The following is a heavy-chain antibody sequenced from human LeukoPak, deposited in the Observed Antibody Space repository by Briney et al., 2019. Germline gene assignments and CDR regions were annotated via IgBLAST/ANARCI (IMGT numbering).Heavy chain of an antibody. V-gene: IGHV4-59*12. J-gene: IGHJ4*02. D-gene: IGHD3-22*01. CDR3: ARYTDSSGSYGY. CDR2: IYHSGST. CDR1: GGSISSYY. Sequence: SETLSLTCTVSGGSISSYYWSWIRQPPGKGLEWIGYIYHSGSTYYNPSLKSRVTTSVDRSKNQFSLKLSSVTAADTAVYYCARYTDSSGSYGYWGQGTLVTVSS.